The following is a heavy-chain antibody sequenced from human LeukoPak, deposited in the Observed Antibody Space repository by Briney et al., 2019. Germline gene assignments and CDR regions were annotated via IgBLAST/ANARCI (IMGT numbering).Heavy chain of an antibody. D-gene: IGHD2-15*01. CDR3: ARGARPLDGGVVVVAATDAFDI. V-gene: IGHV4-4*02. CDR1: GGSISSGNW. J-gene: IGHJ3*02. Sequence: SETLSLTCAVSGGSISSGNWWSWVRQPPGKGLEWIGEIYHSESTNYNPSLKSRVTISVDKSKNQFSLKLSSVTAADTAVYYCARGARPLDGGVVVVAATDAFDIWGQGTMVTVSS. CDR2: IYHSEST.